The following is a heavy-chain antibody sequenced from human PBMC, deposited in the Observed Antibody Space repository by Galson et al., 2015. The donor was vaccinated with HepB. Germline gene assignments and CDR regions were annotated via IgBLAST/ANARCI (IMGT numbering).Heavy chain of an antibody. CDR2: VPQDGSNR. Sequence: SMRLSCATSGFAFSSSGMHWVRQAPDTGLEWMAVVPQDGSNRHYADSLKGRFTISRDNSKNTLHLQMNNLKIEDTAVYYCAKDLRVATHGDVLRDYVDPWGQGTLVTVSS. D-gene: IGHD4-17*01. CDR3: AKDLRVATHGDVLRDYVDP. J-gene: IGHJ5*02. V-gene: IGHV3-30*18. CDR1: GFAFSSSG.